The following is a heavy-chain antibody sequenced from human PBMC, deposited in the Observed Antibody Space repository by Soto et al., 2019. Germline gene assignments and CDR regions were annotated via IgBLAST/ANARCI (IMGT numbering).Heavy chain of an antibody. V-gene: IGHV3-23*01. J-gene: IGHJ4*02. CDR3: AKDPEILLWFGDRPTTNN. D-gene: IGHD3-10*01. Sequence: PWGSLRLSCAASGFTFSSYAMRWVRQAPGKGLEWVSAISGSGGSTYYADSVKGRFTISRDNSKNTLYLQMNNLRAEDTAVYYCAKDPEILLWFGDRPTTNNWGQGTLVTVSS. CDR1: GFTFSSYA. CDR2: ISGSGGST.